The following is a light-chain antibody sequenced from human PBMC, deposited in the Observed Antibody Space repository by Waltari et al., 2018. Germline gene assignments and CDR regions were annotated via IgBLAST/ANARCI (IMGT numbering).Light chain of an antibody. CDR3: QHYYSTPYN. CDR1: QSVFSTSDNKDS. CDR2: WAS. J-gene: IGKJ2*01. V-gene: IGKV4-1*01. Sequence: EIVMTQSPDSLAVSLGERATINCRSSQSVFSTSDNKDSVAWYQQKPGEPPKLLISWASTRQSGVPARFSGAGSGTDFTLTITRLQAEDVAVYYCQHYYSTPYNFGQGTKLEIK.